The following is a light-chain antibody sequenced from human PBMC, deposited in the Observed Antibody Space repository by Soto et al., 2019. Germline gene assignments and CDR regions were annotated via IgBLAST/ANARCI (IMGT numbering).Light chain of an antibody. V-gene: IGLV4-60*02. CDR3: GTCYCNNWV. CDR1: SGHSGSI. CDR2: VEGSGSY. J-gene: IGLJ3*02. Sequence: QSVLPQSSSASASRGSSVKLTCTLSSGHSGSIIAWHQQQPGEAPRYLMKVEGSGSYNKGDGVPDRSSGSSSGADSNLTISNLQYEDEDDCYCGTCYCNNWVFGEGTKVTVL.